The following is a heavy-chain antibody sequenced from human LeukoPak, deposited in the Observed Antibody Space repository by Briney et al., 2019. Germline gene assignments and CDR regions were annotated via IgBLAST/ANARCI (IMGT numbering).Heavy chain of an antibody. V-gene: IGHV3-23*01. CDR1: GFTFSTYG. CDR2: ISGSGGST. Sequence: GGTLRLSCAASGFTFSTYGMSWVRQAPGKGLEWVSTISGSGGSTNYADSVKGRFTISRDNSKNTLYLQMNSLRAEDTAVYYCAKSARVIAVEIDYWGQGTLVTVSS. J-gene: IGHJ4*02. CDR3: AKSARVIAVEIDY. D-gene: IGHD6-19*01.